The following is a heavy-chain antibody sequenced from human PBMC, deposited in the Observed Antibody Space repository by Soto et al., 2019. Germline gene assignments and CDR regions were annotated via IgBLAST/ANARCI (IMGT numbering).Heavy chain of an antibody. J-gene: IGHJ6*03. Sequence: ASVKVSCKASGYTFTSYDINWVRQATGQGLEWMGWMNPNSGNTGYAQKFQGRVTMTRNTSISTAYMELSSLRSEDTAVYYCAIVPAAKRDYYYYYYMDVWGKGTTVTVSS. D-gene: IGHD2-2*01. CDR2: MNPNSGNT. CDR3: AIVPAAKRDYYYYYYMDV. CDR1: GYTFTSYD. V-gene: IGHV1-8*01.